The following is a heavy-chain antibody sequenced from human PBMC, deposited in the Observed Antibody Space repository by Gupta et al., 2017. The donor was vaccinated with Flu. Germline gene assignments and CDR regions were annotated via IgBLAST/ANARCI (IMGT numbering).Heavy chain of an antibody. D-gene: IGHD3-10*01. CDR2: TWNRSKWNN. V-gene: IGHV6-1*01. CDR3: AREARGIIFGMDV. J-gene: IGHJ6*02. CDR1: GDSVSSLSVT. Sequence: QVQRQKSGPGLVKPSRSLEPTWAISGDSVSSLSVTWNWIRQSPSRGLEWLGRTWNRSKWNNDYALSVKRRIIINPDTSKNHFSLQLDSVTPGDTALYYCAREARGIIFGMDVWGQGTTVTVSS.